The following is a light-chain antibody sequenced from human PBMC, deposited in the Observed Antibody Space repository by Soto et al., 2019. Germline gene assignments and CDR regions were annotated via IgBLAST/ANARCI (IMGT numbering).Light chain of an antibody. CDR2: SNN. CDR3: AAWDDSLNGLWV. J-gene: IGLJ3*02. Sequence: QSVLTQPPSASGTPGQRVTISCSGSSSNIGSNTVNWYQQLPGTAPKLLIYSNNQRPSGVPDRSSGSKSGTSASLAISGLQSEDEADYYCAAWDDSLNGLWVFGGGTKVTVL. CDR1: SSNIGSNT. V-gene: IGLV1-44*01.